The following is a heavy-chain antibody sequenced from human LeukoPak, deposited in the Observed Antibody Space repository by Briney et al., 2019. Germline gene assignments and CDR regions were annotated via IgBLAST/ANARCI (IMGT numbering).Heavy chain of an antibody. CDR2: IIPIFGTA. CDR3: ARDRYSGYDHDAFDI. V-gene: IGHV1-69*06. CDR1: GGTFSSYA. Sequence: GASVKVSCKASGGTFSSYAISWVRQAPGQGLEWMGGIIPIFGTANYAQKFQGRVTITADKSTSTAYMELSSLRSEDTAVYYCARDRYSGYDHDAFDIWGQGTMVTVSS. D-gene: IGHD5-12*01. J-gene: IGHJ3*02.